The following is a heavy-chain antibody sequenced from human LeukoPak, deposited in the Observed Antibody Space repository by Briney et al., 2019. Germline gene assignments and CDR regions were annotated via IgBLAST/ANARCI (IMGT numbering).Heavy chain of an antibody. CDR2: IYTSGST. D-gene: IGHD3-22*01. CDR3: ARDYPHYDSSGSFP. Sequence: SETLSLTCTVSGASISNYYWSWIRQPAGKGLEWIGRIYTSGSTNYNPSLKSRATISVDKSKNQFSLKLSSVTAADTAVYYCARDYPHYDSSGSFPWGQGTLVTVSS. CDR1: GASISNYY. J-gene: IGHJ5*02. V-gene: IGHV4-4*07.